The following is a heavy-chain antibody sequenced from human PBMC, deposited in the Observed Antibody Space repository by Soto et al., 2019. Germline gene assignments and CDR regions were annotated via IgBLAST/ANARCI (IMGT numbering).Heavy chain of an antibody. CDR3: ARDGITGTTDYYYYYGMDV. V-gene: IGHV1-18*01. J-gene: IGHJ6*02. Sequence: ASVKVSCKASGYTFTSYGISWVRQAPGQGLEWMGWISAYNGNTNYAQKLQGRVTMTTDTSTSTAYMELRSLRSDDTAVYYCARDGITGTTDYYYYYGMDVCGQGTTVTVSS. D-gene: IGHD1-7*01. CDR1: GYTFTSYG. CDR2: ISAYNGNT.